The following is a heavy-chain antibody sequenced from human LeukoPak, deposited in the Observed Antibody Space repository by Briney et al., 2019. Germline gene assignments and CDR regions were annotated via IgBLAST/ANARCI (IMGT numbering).Heavy chain of an antibody. D-gene: IGHD3-22*01. CDR1: GFTFSSSA. Sequence: GGSLRLSCAASGFTFSSSAMSWVRQGPGKGLEWVSALGSGGITYYADSVKGRFTISRDNSKNTLSLQMNSLRAEDTAVYYCAKDYSDSSGYYYGDYRGQGTLVTVSS. V-gene: IGHV3-23*01. CDR3: AKDYSDSSGYYYGDY. CDR2: LGSGGIT. J-gene: IGHJ4*02.